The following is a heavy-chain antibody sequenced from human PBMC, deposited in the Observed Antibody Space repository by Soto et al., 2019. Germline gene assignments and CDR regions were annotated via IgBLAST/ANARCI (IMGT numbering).Heavy chain of an antibody. CDR3: SKGVELDV. Sequence: EVLLLESGGGLVQPGGSLRLSCEASGFSFSSFAMNWVRQAPGKGLEWVSAIGVSGASTYDADSVKGWFTISRDNSRNTLYLHLNSLRDEDTAVYYCSKGVELDVWGNGTTVTVSS. D-gene: IGHD1-26*01. CDR2: IGVSGAST. J-gene: IGHJ6*04. V-gene: IGHV3-23*01. CDR1: GFSFSSFA.